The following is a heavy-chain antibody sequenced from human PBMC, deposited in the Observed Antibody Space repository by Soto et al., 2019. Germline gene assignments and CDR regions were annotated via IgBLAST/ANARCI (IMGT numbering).Heavy chain of an antibody. J-gene: IGHJ4*02. CDR3: ATDLMTTSYYFDY. D-gene: IGHD4-17*01. Sequence: ASVKVSCKASGYTFTSYDINWVRQAPGKGLEWMGGFDPEDGETIYAQKFQGRVTMTEDTSTDTAYMELSSLRSEDTAVYYCATDLMTTSYYFDYWGQGTLVTVSS. CDR2: FDPEDGET. V-gene: IGHV1-24*01. CDR1: GYTFTSYD.